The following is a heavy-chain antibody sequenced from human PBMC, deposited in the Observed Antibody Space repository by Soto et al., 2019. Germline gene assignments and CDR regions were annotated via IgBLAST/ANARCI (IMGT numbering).Heavy chain of an antibody. Sequence: PSETLSLTCTVSGGSISSSAYYWGWIRQPPGKRLEWIGSIYYTGSTYYNPSLKSRVTISIDTSKDQFSLKLNSVTAADTAVYYCARHVFTTVVRGFLITFEYYSVLDFWGQGSTVIGSS. CDR3: ARHVFTTVVRGFLITFEYYSVLDF. V-gene: IGHV4-39*01. CDR1: GGSISSSAYY. D-gene: IGHD3-10*01. CDR2: IYYTGST. J-gene: IGHJ6*02.